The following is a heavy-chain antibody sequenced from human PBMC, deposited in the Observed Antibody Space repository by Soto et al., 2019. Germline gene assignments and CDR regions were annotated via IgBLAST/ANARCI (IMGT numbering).Heavy chain of an antibody. CDR3: MLRALAEYFQH. Sequence: QVQLVQSGAEVKKPGSSVKVSCKASGGTFSSYAISWVRQAPGQGREWMGGIIPIFGTANYAQKFQGRVTIPADESTSTSYMDLSSLRSEDTAVYYCMLRALAEYFQHWGQGTLVTVSS. J-gene: IGHJ1*01. D-gene: IGHD2-8*01. CDR1: GGTFSSYA. CDR2: IIPIFGTA. V-gene: IGHV1-69*01.